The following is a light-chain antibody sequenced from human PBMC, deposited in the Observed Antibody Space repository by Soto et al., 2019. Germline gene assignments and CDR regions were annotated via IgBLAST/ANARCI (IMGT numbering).Light chain of an antibody. CDR3: MQALQTPPT. V-gene: IGKV2-28*01. CDR1: QSLLHSNGYDY. J-gene: IGKJ2*01. Sequence: DIVMTQSPLSLPVTPGEPASISCRSSQSLLHSNGYDYLDWYLQKPGQSPQLLIYLGSNRASGVPDRFSGRGSGTDFTLKTSRVEAEEVGIYYCMQALQTPPTFGQGTKLEIK. CDR2: LGS.